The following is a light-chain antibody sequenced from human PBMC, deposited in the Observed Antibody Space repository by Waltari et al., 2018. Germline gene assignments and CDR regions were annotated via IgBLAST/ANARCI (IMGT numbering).Light chain of an antibody. Sequence: DIVMTQSPDSLAVSLGERATINCRSSQSVLYSANSKNYLAWYQQKPGQTPKLLVYWASNRESGVPDRFSGSGSGTDFTLTISSLQAEDVAVYFCLQYYSHPYTFGQETKLDIK. V-gene: IGKV4-1*01. CDR1: QSVLYSANSKNY. CDR2: WAS. J-gene: IGKJ2*01. CDR3: LQYYSHPYT.